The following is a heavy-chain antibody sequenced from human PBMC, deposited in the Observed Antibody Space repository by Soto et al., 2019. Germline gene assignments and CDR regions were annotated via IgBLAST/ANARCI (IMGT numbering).Heavy chain of an antibody. V-gene: IGHV3-33*01. CDR3: ARDQYYYDSSGYYLFDY. CDR1: GFTFSSYG. J-gene: IGHJ4*02. CDR2: IWYDGSNK. D-gene: IGHD3-22*01. Sequence: QVQLVESGGGVVQPGRSLRLSCAASGFTFSSYGMHWVRQAPGKGLEWVAVIWYDGSNKYYADSVKGRFTISRDNSKNTLYLQMNSLRAEDTAVYYCARDQYYYDSSGYYLFDYWGQGTLVTVSS.